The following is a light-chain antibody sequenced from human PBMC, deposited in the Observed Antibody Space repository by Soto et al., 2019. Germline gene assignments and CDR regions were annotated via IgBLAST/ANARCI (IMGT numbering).Light chain of an antibody. CDR3: QQSYSSPYT. CDR1: QSISSY. J-gene: IGKJ2*01. CDR2: VAS. V-gene: IGKV1-39*01. Sequence: DIQMTQSPSSLSASVGDRVTITCRASQSISSYLNWYQQKPGKAPKFLIYVASTLQSGVPSRFSGRGSGTDFTLAITSLQPEDVATYYCQQSYSSPYTFGQGTKLEIK.